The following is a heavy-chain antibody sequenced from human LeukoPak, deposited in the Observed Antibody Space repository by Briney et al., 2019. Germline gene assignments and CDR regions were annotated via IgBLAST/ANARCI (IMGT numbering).Heavy chain of an antibody. V-gene: IGHV1-8*01. Sequence: ASVKVSCKASVYTFTSYDINWVRQATGQGLEWMGWMNPNIGNTGYAQKFQGRVTMTRNTSISTAYMELSSLRSEDPAVYYCARGGRSSWFRPALYYYYYMDVWGKGTTVTVSS. D-gene: IGHD6-13*01. CDR3: ARGGRSSWFRPALYYYYYMDV. CDR1: VYTFTSYD. CDR2: MNPNIGNT. J-gene: IGHJ6*03.